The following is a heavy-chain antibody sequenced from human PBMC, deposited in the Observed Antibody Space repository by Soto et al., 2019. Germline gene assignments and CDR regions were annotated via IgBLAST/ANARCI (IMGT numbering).Heavy chain of an antibody. J-gene: IGHJ4*02. CDR1: GSTFDSYA. V-gene: IGHV3-9*01. CDR2: ISWSSGSV. D-gene: IGHD6-19*01. CDR3: VKDIHEQWLVSHFEY. Sequence: EVQLVESGGGLVQPGRSLRLSCVASGSTFDSYAMQWVRQAPGKGLEWVSGISWSSGSVGYGDSVRGRFTISRDNAQNSLYLEMNSLRVEDTAFYYCVKDIHEQWLVSHFEYWGQGALVTVSS.